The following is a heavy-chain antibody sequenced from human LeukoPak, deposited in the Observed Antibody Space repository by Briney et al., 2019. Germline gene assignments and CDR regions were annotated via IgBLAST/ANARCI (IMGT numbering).Heavy chain of an antibody. J-gene: IGHJ3*02. D-gene: IGHD5-24*01. CDR2: VYYSGSS. CDR3: ARGSEEVSTISEAFDI. CDR1: GGSMNNFF. Sequence: PSETLSLTCIVSGGSMNNFFWTWIRQTPEKRLEWIGHVYYSGSSKYNPSLERRVTISLDTSKNQFSLRLTSVTAADTAIYYCARGSEEVSTISEAFDIWGQGTAVTVSS. V-gene: IGHV4-59*01.